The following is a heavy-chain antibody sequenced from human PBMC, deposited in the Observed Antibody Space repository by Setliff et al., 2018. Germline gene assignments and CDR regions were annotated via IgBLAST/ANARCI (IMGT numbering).Heavy chain of an antibody. CDR2: IYSSGST. D-gene: IGHD3-10*01. J-gene: IGHJ5*02. CDR3: ARKGRYYGSGRKWFDP. CDR1: DGSISSGSYY. Sequence: PSETLSLTCTVSDGSISSGSYYWSWIRQPAGKGLEWIGRIYSSGSTKYNPSLKSRVTISGDTSKNQFSLKLSSVTAADTAAYYRARKGRYYGSGRKWFDPWGQGTLGTVSS. V-gene: IGHV4-61*02.